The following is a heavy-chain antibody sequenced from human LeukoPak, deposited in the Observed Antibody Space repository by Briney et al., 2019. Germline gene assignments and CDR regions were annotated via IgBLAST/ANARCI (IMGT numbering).Heavy chain of an antibody. J-gene: IGHJ6*02. Sequence: SETLSLTCTVSGGSVSSGSYYWSWIRQPPGKGLEWIGYIYYSGSTNYNPSLKSRVTIPVDTSKSQFSLKLSSVTAADTAVYYCARGDDFWSGYYQPYYYGMDVWGQGTTVTVSS. CDR2: IYYSGST. V-gene: IGHV4-61*01. CDR1: GGSVSSGSYY. D-gene: IGHD3-3*01. CDR3: ARGDDFWSGYYQPYYYGMDV.